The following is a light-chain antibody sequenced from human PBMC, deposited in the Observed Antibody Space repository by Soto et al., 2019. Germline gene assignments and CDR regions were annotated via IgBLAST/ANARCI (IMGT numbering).Light chain of an antibody. J-gene: IGKJ2*01. Sequence: DIVLTQSPATLSLSPGERATLSCRASQSVSSYLAWYQQRPGHVPRLLIYDASKRATGIPARFSASGSGTDFTLTISSLEPEDFAIYFCQQRSNWPPMYTFGQGTELEIK. V-gene: IGKV3-11*01. CDR3: QQRSNWPPMYT. CDR2: DAS. CDR1: QSVSSY.